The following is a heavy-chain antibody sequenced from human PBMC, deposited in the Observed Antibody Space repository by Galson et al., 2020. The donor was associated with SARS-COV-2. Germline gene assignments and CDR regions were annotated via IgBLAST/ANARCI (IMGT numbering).Heavy chain of an antibody. V-gene: IGHV3-30-3*01. CDR1: GFTFSSYA. Sequence: GGSLRLSCAASGFTFSSYAMHWVRQAPGKGLEWVAVISYDGSNKYYADSVKGRFTISRDNSKNTLYLQMNSLRAEDTAVYYCARDQYYYGSGSYKSCMDVWGKGTTVTVSS. CDR3: ARDQYYYGSGSYKSCMDV. J-gene: IGHJ6*03. CDR2: ISYDGSNK. D-gene: IGHD3-10*01.